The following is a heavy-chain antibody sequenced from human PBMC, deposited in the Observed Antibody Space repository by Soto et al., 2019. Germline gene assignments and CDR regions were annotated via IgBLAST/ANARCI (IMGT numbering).Heavy chain of an antibody. J-gene: IGHJ4*02. CDR3: AKDHSLTSASDY. CDR2: ISASGVTA. D-gene: IGHD2-2*01. V-gene: IGHV3-23*01. CDR1: GFTFSTYA. Sequence: EVLLLQSGGGLVQPGHSLRLSCAASGFTFSTYAMTWVRQAPGKGLEWVSAISASGVTAFYADSVKGRFTVSRDNSNNTLYLQMDSLTTEDTAVYYCAKDHSLTSASDYWGQGTLVTVSS.